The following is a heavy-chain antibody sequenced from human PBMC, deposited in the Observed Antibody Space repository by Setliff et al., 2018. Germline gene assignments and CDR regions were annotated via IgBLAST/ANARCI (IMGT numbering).Heavy chain of an antibody. J-gene: IGHJ3*02. CDR1: GGSISSGTYY. CDR3: ASPRRDDLDSPFDAFDI. CDR2: IYHKGRT. D-gene: IGHD3-3*01. Sequence: PSETLSLTCTVSGGSISSGTYYWGWIRQPPGKGLEWIATIYHKGRTYYNPSLDSRVTISLDTSKNHFSLRLSSVTAADTAVYYCASPRRDDLDSPFDAFDIWGQGTKVTVSS. V-gene: IGHV4-39*02.